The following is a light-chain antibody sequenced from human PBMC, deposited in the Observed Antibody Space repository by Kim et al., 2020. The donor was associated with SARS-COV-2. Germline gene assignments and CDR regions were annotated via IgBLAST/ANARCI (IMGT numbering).Light chain of an antibody. CDR1: SSKIGAGYD. V-gene: IGLV1-40*01. J-gene: IGLJ3*02. CDR2: GNT. CDR3: QSYDSSLSEV. Sequence: GRRVTISGTGSSSKIGAGYDVHWYQQLPGTAPKLLIYGNTNRPSGVPDRFSGSTSGTSASLAIAGLQSEDEADYYCQSYDSSLSEVFGGGTQLTVL.